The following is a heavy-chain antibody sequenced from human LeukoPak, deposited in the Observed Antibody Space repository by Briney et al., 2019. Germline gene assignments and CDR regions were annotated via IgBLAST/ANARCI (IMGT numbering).Heavy chain of an antibody. J-gene: IGHJ4*02. CDR1: GYTFTSYA. CDR3: ARVAYYDILTGGSRPYYFDY. D-gene: IGHD3-9*01. CDR2: INAGNGNT. Sequence: ASVKVSCKASGYTFTSYAMHWVRQAPGQRLEWMGWINAGNGNTKYSQKFQGRVTITRDTSASTAYMELSSLRSEDTAVYYCARVAYYDILTGGSRPYYFDYWGQGTLVTVSS. V-gene: IGHV1-3*01.